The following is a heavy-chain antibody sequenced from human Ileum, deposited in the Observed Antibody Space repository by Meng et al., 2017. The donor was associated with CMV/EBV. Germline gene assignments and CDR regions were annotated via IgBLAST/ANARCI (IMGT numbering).Heavy chain of an antibody. Sequence: SGFTFSDHHMDWVRQAPGKGLEWIGRTRNKANSYTTEYAASVKGRFTISRDDSKNSLYLQMYSLKTEDTAVYYCARVDSSGQNWFDPRGQGTLVTVSS. CDR2: TRNKANSYTT. CDR1: GFTFSDHH. J-gene: IGHJ5*02. CDR3: ARVDSSGQNWFDP. V-gene: IGHV3-72*01. D-gene: IGHD3-22*01.